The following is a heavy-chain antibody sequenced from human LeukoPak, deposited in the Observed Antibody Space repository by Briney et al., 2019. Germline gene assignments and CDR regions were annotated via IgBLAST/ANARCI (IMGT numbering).Heavy chain of an antibody. D-gene: IGHD3-16*01. Sequence: PPETLSLTCTVSGGSISSYYWSWIRQPPGKGLESIGYIYYSGSTNCNPSLKSRVTISVDTSKNQFSLKLSSVTAADTAVYYCARERGGLYFDYWGQGTLVTVSS. V-gene: IGHV4-59*01. CDR3: ARERGGLYFDY. CDR1: GGSISSYY. CDR2: IYYSGST. J-gene: IGHJ4*02.